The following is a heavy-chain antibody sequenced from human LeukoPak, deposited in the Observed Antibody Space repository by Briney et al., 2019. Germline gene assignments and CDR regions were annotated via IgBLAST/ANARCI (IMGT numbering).Heavy chain of an antibody. CDR3: ARSVREVPSGLDY. CDR1: GFTFSTYS. D-gene: IGHD1-26*01. J-gene: IGHJ4*02. V-gene: IGHV3-21*01. Sequence: GGSLGLSCAASGFTFSTYSMTWVRQAPGKGLEWVSSISSGSSYTYYADSVKGRFTISRDNAKNSLYLQMNSLRAEDTAVYYCARSVREVPSGLDYWGQGTLVTVSS. CDR2: ISSGSSYT.